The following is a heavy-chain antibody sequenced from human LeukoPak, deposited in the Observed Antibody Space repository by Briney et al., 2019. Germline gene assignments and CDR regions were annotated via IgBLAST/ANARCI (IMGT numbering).Heavy chain of an antibody. CDR3: ARSASAMAPFDS. Sequence: SETLSLTRSVSGGSITPYYWTWIRQPPGKGLEWIGYIFYSGSTNYNSSLKSRVTISVDASKNQFSLKVSSVTAADTAVYYCARSASAMAPFDSWGQGTLVTVSS. V-gene: IGHV4-59*13. D-gene: IGHD5-18*01. CDR1: GGSITPYY. J-gene: IGHJ4*02. CDR2: IFYSGST.